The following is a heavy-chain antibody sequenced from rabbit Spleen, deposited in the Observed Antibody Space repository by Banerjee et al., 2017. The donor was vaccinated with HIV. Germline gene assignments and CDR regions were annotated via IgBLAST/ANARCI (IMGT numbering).Heavy chain of an antibody. J-gene: IGHJ4*01. D-gene: IGHD5-1*01. CDR2: IDAGSSGTT. Sequence: QEQLEESGGDLVKPDGSLTLTCTASGFSFSSTYYMCWVRQAPGKGLEWIACIDAGSSGTTYYASWAKGRFTISKTSSTTVTLQMTSLTAADTATYFCARDLVVAIGWNFYLWGQGTLVTVS. CDR3: ARDLVVAIGWNFYL. CDR1: GFSFSSTYY. V-gene: IGHV1S45*01.